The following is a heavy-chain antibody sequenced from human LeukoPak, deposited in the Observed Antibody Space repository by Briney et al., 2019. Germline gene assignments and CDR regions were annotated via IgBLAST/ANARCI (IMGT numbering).Heavy chain of an antibody. CDR2: ISIRMSK. CDR1: GFTFSSYS. CDR3: ARVELYASGWYGSIDY. Sequence: GGSLRLSCAASGFTFSSYSMHWVRQAPGKGLEWVSSISIRMSKNYADSVRGRFTISRDNSKNTLYLQMDSLRTEDTAVYYCARVELYASGWYGSIDYWGQGTLVAVSS. V-gene: IGHV3-21*01. D-gene: IGHD6-19*01. J-gene: IGHJ4*02.